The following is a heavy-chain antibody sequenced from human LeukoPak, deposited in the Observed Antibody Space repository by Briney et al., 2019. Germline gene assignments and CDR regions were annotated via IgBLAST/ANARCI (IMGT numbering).Heavy chain of an antibody. Sequence: SETLSLTCTVSGGSISSSSYYWGWIRQPPGKGLEWIGSIYYSGSTYYNPSLKSRVTISVDTSKNQFSLKLSSVTAADTAVYYCARLRWELPAYFDYWGQGTLVTVSS. J-gene: IGHJ4*02. V-gene: IGHV4-39*01. CDR1: GGSISSSSYY. CDR3: ARLRWELPAYFDY. CDR2: IYYSGST. D-gene: IGHD1-26*01.